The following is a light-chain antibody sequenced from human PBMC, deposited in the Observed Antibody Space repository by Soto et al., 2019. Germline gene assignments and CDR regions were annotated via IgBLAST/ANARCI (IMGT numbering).Light chain of an antibody. CDR2: DVS. J-gene: IGLJ1*01. CDR3: CSYAGSPRYV. CDR1: SGDVGYYNY. Sequence: QSALTQPRSVSGSPGQSVTISCTGTSGDVGYYNYVSWYQQHPGKAPKVMIYDVSERPSGVPDRFSGSKSGNTASLTISGLQAEDEADYYCCSYAGSPRYVFGPGTKHTVL. V-gene: IGLV2-11*01.